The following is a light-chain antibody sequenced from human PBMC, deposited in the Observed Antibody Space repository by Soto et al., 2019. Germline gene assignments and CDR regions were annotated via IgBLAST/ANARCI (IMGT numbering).Light chain of an antibody. CDR2: EVN. V-gene: IGLV2-14*01. CDR3: FSITTTGTHV. CDR1: SSDIGADDY. Sequence: QSVLTQPASLSGSTGPMHTIHCPGSSSDIGADDYVSWFQQHPGKDPKLMISEVNNWTSGVSHRFSGSKSGSTAYLTISGRQVEDESEYFYFSITTTGTHVFGTGPKFTVL. J-gene: IGLJ1*01.